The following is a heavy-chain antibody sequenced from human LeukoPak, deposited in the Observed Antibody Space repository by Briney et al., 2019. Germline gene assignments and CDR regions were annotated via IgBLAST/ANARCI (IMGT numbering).Heavy chain of an antibody. V-gene: IGHV4-34*01. J-gene: IGHJ6*03. Sequence: SETLSLTCAVYGGSFSGYYWSWIRQPPGKGLEWIGEINHSGSTNYNPSLKSRVTISVDTSKNQFSLKLSSVTAADTAVYYCARRTMIVVAYSLHYYYYMDVWGKGTTVTVSS. CDR2: INHSGST. CDR3: ARRTMIVVAYSLHYYYYMDV. D-gene: IGHD3-22*01. CDR1: GGSFSGYY.